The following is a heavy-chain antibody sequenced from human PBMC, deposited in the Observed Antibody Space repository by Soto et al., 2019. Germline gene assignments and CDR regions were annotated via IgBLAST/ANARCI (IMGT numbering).Heavy chain of an antibody. D-gene: IGHD6-19*01. CDR2: ISGSGGST. V-gene: IGHV3-23*01. CDR1: GSTFSSYA. Sequence: EVQLLESGGDLVQPGGSLRLSCAASGSTFSSYAMSWVRQAPGKGLEWVSVISGSGGSTFYADSVKGRFTISRDKSKNPLHLQMNSLRAEDTALYFCAKMSDGWYGAFHVWGQGTMVTVSS. CDR3: AKMSDGWYGAFHV. J-gene: IGHJ3*01.